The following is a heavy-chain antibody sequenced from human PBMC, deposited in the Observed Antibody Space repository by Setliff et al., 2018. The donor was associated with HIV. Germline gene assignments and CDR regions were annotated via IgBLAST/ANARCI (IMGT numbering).Heavy chain of an antibody. CDR2: IRSKTYGGTT. Sequence: GGSLRLSCTTTGFTFGDYGLNWVRQAPGRGLEWVGFIRSKTYGGTTDFAASVKGRFTISRDDSKSIAYLQMSSLKTEDTAVYYCTRDNYDSSGHSTEEHFQHWGQGTLVTVSS. J-gene: IGHJ1*01. D-gene: IGHD3-22*01. CDR3: TRDNYDSSGHSTEEHFQH. CDR1: GFTFGDYG. V-gene: IGHV3-49*04.